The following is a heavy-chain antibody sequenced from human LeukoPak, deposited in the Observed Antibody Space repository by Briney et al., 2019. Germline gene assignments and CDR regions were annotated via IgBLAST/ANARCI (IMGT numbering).Heavy chain of an antibody. D-gene: IGHD3-10*01. V-gene: IGHV1-2*02. CDR3: ARALPYYGSGSYAY. CDR1: GYTFTGYY. Sequence: ALVKVSCKASGYTFTGYYMHWVRQAPGQGLEWMGWINPNSGGTNYAQKFQGRVTMTRDTSISTAYMELSRLRSDDTAVYYCARALPYYGSGSYAYWGQGTLVTVSS. J-gene: IGHJ4*02. CDR2: INPNSGGT.